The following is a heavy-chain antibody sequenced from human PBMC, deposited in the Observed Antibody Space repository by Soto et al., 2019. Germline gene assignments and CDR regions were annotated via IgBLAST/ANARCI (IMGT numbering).Heavy chain of an antibody. Sequence: QVQLQQWGAGLLKPSETLSLTCAVYGGSFSGYYWSWIRQPPGKGLEWIGEINHSGSTNYNPSLKSRVTISVDTSKNQFSLKLSSVTAADTAVYYCARGRYYGSADWGQGTLVTVSS. CDR1: GGSFSGYY. V-gene: IGHV4-34*01. CDR3: ARGRYYGSAD. CDR2: INHSGST. D-gene: IGHD3-10*01. J-gene: IGHJ4*02.